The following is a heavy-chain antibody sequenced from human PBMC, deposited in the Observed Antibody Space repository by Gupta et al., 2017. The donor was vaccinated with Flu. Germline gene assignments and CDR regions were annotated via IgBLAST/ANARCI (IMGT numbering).Heavy chain of an antibody. V-gene: IGHV1-18*01. CDR2: INDYNGNT. J-gene: IGHJ4*02. D-gene: IGHD3-16*01. CDR1: GFRFSDYG. Sequence: LLQSPADVRRPGDSVRLSCETSGFRFSDYGLTWVRKIPGQGLEWVGWINDYNGNTTTAPKFQGRVTMNKDRSTNTASVTLMTLGSGDTAIYFCARGRENYERYNYDYSDKDFDVWGPGTRGTVSS. CDR3: ARGRENYERYNYDYSDKDFDV.